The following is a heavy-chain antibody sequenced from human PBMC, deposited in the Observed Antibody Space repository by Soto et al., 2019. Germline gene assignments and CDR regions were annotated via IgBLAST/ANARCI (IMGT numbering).Heavy chain of an antibody. D-gene: IGHD1-26*01. V-gene: IGHV1-18*04. J-gene: IGHJ6*01. Sequence: QAHLVQSGGEVKKPGTSVKVSCKASGYTFNSHGISWVRQAPGQGLEWMGWINTYSGNTNYAQKFQGRVTMTTSTPTNTTYLELRSLRSDDTAVYYCARGPGGATKPYYYYAMDVWGQGTPITVSS. CDR3: ARGPGGATKPYYYYAMDV. CDR2: INTYSGNT. CDR1: GYTFNSHG.